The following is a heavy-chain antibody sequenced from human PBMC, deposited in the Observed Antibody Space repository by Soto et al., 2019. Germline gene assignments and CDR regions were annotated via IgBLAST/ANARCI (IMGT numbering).Heavy chain of an antibody. D-gene: IGHD3-22*01. J-gene: IGHJ4*02. CDR2: ISAYNGNT. Sequence: QVQLVQSGAEVKKPGASVKVSCKASGYTFTSYGISWVRQAPGQGLEWMGWISAYNGNTNYAQKLQGRVTMTTDTSTSTAYMELRSLISDDTAVYYCARVELPYYYDSSGYYPVDYWGQGTLVTVSS. CDR3: ARVELPYYYDSSGYYPVDY. V-gene: IGHV1-18*01. CDR1: GYTFTSYG.